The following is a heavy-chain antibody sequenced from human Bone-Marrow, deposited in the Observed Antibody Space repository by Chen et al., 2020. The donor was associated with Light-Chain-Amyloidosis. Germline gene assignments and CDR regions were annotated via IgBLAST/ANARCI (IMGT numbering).Heavy chain of an antibody. CDR2: MSGSGGSR. J-gene: IGHJ3*02. CDR1: GFSFSSYA. D-gene: IGHD3-9*01. V-gene: IGHV3-23*04. Sequence: EVQLVESGGGLVQPGGSLRLSCAASGFSFSSYALSWVRQAPGKGLEWVSGMSGSGGSRYYADSVKGLITISRDNSKNTLYLEMNSLRAEDTAVYYCAKDISYDDILPDYPADAFDIWGQGTMVTVSS. CDR3: AKDISYDDILPDYPADAFDI.